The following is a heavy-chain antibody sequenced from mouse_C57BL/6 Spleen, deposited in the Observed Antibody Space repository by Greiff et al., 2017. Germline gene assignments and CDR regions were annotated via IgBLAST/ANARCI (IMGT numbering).Heavy chain of an antibody. J-gene: IGHJ2*01. CDR1: GYTFTSYW. Sequence: QVQLQQPGAELVKPGASVKLSCKASGYTFTSYWMHWVKQRPGQGLEWIGMIHPNSGSTNYNEKFKSKATLTVDKSSSTAYMQLSSLTSEDAAVYYCARGYYYGSSYYWGQGTTLTVSS. V-gene: IGHV1-64*01. CDR3: ARGYYYGSSYY. D-gene: IGHD1-1*01. CDR2: IHPNSGST.